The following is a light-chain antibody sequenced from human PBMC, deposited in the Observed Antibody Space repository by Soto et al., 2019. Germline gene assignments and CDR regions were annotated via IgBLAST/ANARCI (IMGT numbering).Light chain of an antibody. CDR2: AAS. V-gene: IGKV1-6*01. Sequence: AIQMTQSPSSLSVSVGDRVTITCRASQGIGNDVGWYQQKPGKATKLLIYAASSLQSGVPSRFSGSRSGTDFTLTISSLQPEDFATYYCLQDHNYPLTFGGGTKVEIK. CDR3: LQDHNYPLT. J-gene: IGKJ4*01. CDR1: QGIGND.